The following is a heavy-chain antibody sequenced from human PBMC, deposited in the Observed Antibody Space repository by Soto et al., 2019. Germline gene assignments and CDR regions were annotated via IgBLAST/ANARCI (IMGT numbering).Heavy chain of an antibody. J-gene: IGHJ6*02. D-gene: IGHD1-7*01. CDR3: ARVPTGTTRYYYYYGMDV. Sequence: ASVKVSCKASGYTFTGYYMHWVRQAPGQGLEWMGWMNPNSGDTNYAQKFQGRVTMTRNTSISTAYMELSSLRSEDTAVYYCARVPTGTTRYYYYYGMDVWGQGTTVTVSS. CDR1: GYTFTGYY. CDR2: MNPNSGDT. V-gene: IGHV1-2*02.